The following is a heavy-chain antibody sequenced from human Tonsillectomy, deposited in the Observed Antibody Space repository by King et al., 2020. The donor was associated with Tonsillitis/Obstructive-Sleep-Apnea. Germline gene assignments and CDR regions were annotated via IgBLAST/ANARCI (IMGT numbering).Heavy chain of an antibody. CDR1: GGSISSSSYY. Sequence: LQLQESGPGLVKPSETLSLTCTVSGGSISSSSYYWGWIRQPPGKGLEWIGSIYISGTTNYNPSLKSRVTMSIDTSRNQFSLRLNSVTAADTAVYYCARDLYDYGSGSYSPFTFDQWGQGTLVTVSS. V-gene: IGHV4-39*07. CDR2: IYISGTT. CDR3: ARDLYDYGSGSYSPFTFDQ. D-gene: IGHD3-10*01. J-gene: IGHJ4*02.